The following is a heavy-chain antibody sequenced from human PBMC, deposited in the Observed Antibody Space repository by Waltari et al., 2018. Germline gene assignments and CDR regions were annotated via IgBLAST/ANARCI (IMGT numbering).Heavy chain of an antibody. CDR2: CRDSGGKT. D-gene: IGHD6-19*01. J-gene: IGHJ4*02. V-gene: IGHV3-23*01. Sequence: EVQLLESGGGLVQPGGSLRLSCAASGSTFSSYAMSWVRQAPGKGREWGSACRDSGGKTYYADTVKGRVTSSRDNSKNTLYLQRNSLRAEDTAVYYCTKRAESNGWTGWIFDYWGQGTLVTVSS. CDR3: TKRAESNGWTGWIFDY. CDR1: GSTFSSYA.